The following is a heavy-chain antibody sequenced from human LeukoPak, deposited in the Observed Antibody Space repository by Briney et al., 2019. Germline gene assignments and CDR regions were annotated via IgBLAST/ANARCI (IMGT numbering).Heavy chain of an antibody. D-gene: IGHD5-18*01. V-gene: IGHV3-33*03. J-gene: IGHJ4*02. CDR3: VKVDT. CDR2: IRNDGNKK. Sequence: IRNDGNKKNYAESVKGRFTISRDNSKNTLYLQMDSLSAEDTAVYYCVKVDTWGLGTLVTVSS.